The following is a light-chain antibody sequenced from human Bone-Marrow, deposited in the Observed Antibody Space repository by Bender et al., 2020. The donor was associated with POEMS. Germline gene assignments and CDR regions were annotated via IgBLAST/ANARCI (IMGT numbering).Light chain of an antibody. CDR2: INN. CDR1: SSNIGTNP. CDR3: QSYDSNLSGWI. V-gene: IGLV1-44*01. Sequence: QSVLTQPPSASGTPGQRVTISCSGSSSNIGTNPVNWYQQLPGTAPKLLIYINNQRPSGVPDRFSGSKSGTSASLAITGLQADDEADYYCQSYDSNLSGWIFGGGTKLTVL. J-gene: IGLJ2*01.